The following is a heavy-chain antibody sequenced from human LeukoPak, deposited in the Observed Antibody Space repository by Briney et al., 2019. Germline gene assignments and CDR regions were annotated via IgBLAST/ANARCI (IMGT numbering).Heavy chain of an antibody. CDR1: GFTFSSYA. Sequence: PGRSLRLSCAASGFTFSSYAMHWVRQAPGKGLEWVAVISYDGSNKYYADSVKGRFTISRDNSKNTLYLQMNSLRAEDTAVYYCASHGGSDEGHPPFDYWGQGTLVTVSS. CDR2: ISYDGSNK. J-gene: IGHJ4*02. CDR3: ASHGGSDEGHPPFDY. D-gene: IGHD1-26*01. V-gene: IGHV3-30-3*01.